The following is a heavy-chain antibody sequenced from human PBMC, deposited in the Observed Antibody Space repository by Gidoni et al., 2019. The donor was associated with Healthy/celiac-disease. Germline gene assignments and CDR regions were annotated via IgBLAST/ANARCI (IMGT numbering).Heavy chain of an antibody. CDR2: IYYSGST. CDR1: GGSISSYY. CDR3: ARVRYYALVVDY. Sequence: QVQLQESGPGLVKPSETLSLTCTVSGGSISSYYWSWIRQPPGKGLEWIGYIYYSGSTNYNPSLKSRVTISVDTSKNQFSLKLSSVTAADTAVYYCARVRYYALVVDYWGQGTLVTVSS. D-gene: IGHD1-26*01. V-gene: IGHV4-59*01. J-gene: IGHJ4*02.